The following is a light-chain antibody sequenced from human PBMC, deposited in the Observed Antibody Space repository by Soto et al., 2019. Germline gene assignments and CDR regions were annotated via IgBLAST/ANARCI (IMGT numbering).Light chain of an antibody. V-gene: IGKV1-33*01. CDR3: QQFDTLFT. CDR2: DAS. CDR1: QDISNY. Sequence: DIQMTQSPSSLSASVGDRVTITCQASQDISNYLNWYHQKPGKAPRLLIYDASNLQTGVPSRFSGTGSGTHFTLTISSLQPEDIATYYCQQFDTLFTFGPGTRVDL. J-gene: IGKJ3*01.